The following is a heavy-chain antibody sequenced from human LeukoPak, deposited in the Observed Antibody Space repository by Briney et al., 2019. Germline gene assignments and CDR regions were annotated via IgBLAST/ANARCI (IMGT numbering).Heavy chain of an antibody. J-gene: IGHJ4*02. V-gene: IGHV1-46*01. Sequence: ASVKVSCKASGYTFTSYYMHWVRQAPGQGLEWMGIINSSGGSTSYAQKFQGRVTMTRDTSTSTVYMELSSLRSEDTAVYYCARDSSGYLFDYWGQGTLVTVSS. CDR2: INSSGGST. CDR3: ARDSSGYLFDY. CDR1: GYTFTSYY. D-gene: IGHD3-22*01.